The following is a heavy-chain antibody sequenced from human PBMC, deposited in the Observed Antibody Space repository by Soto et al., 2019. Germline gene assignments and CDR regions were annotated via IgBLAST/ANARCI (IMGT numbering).Heavy chain of an antibody. CDR3: ARSPYYDFWSGRTPYNWFDP. V-gene: IGHV4-31*03. CDR2: IYYSGST. D-gene: IGHD3-3*01. J-gene: IGHJ5*02. Sequence: QVQLQESGPGLVKPSQTLSLTCTVSGGSISSGGYYWSWIRQHPGKGLEWIGYIYYSGSTYYNPSLKSRVTISVDASKNQFSLKLSSVTAADTAVYYCARSPYYDFWSGRTPYNWFDPWGQGTLVTVSS. CDR1: GGSISSGGYY.